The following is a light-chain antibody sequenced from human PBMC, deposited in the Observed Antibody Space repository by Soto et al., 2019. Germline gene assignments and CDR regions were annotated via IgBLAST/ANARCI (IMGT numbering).Light chain of an antibody. CDR1: SSNIGSNY. V-gene: IGLV1-47*01. Sequence: SVVTQPPSASGTPGQRVTISCSGSSSNIGSNYVNWYQQAPGTAPKLLIYRTDRRPSGVPDRFSGSKSGTSASLAISGLRSEDEAYYFCAVWDDSLMFGGGTQLTVL. CDR2: RTD. J-gene: IGLJ3*02. CDR3: AVWDDSLM.